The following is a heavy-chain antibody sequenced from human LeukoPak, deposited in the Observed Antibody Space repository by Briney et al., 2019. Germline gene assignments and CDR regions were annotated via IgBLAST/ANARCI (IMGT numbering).Heavy chain of an antibody. CDR2: IKEDDSEK. V-gene: IGHV3-7*01. Sequence: GGSLRLSCVASGITFSNSWMGWVRQAPGKGLEWVADIKEDDSEKNYVDSVRSRFTISRDNAKSSLYLQMNSLRADDTAVYYCGRGSGWIFDYWGQGTLVTVSS. D-gene: IGHD6-19*01. CDR3: GRGSGWIFDY. J-gene: IGHJ4*02. CDR1: GITFSNSW.